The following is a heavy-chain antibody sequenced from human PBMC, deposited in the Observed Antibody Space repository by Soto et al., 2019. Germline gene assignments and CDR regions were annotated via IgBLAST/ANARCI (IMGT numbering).Heavy chain of an antibody. CDR2: ISSSSRTI. V-gene: IGHV3-48*01. J-gene: IGHJ4*02. Sequence: EVQLVESGGGLVQPGGSLRLSCAASGFTFSSYSMNWVRQAPGKGLEWVSYISSSSRTIYYADSVKGRFTISRDNAKNSLYLQMNSLRAEDTAVYYCARDLATVNPRHFDYWGQGTLVTVSS. CDR3: ARDLATVNPRHFDY. D-gene: IGHD4-17*01. CDR1: GFTFSSYS.